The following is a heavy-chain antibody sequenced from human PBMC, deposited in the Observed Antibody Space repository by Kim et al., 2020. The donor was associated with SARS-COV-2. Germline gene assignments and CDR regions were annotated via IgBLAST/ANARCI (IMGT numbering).Heavy chain of an antibody. Sequence: ASVKVSCKASGYTFTSYYMHWVRQAPGQGLEWMGIINPSGGSTSYAQKFQGRVTMTRDTSTSTVYMELSSLRSEDTAVYYCARDSARERGSSSGVYFDYWGQGTLVTVSS. CDR1: GYTFTSYY. V-gene: IGHV1-46*01. CDR2: INPSGGST. CDR3: ARDSARERGSSSGVYFDY. J-gene: IGHJ4*02. D-gene: IGHD6-6*01.